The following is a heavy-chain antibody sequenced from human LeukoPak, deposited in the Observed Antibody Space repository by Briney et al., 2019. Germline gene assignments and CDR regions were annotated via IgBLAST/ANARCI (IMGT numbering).Heavy chain of an antibody. CDR3: VRDHIAVAGNAAFDI. CDR1: GYTFTSYG. D-gene: IGHD6-19*01. CDR2: ISAYNGNT. J-gene: IGHJ3*02. V-gene: IGHV1-18*01. Sequence: VASVKVSCKASGYTFTSYGISWVRQAPGQGLEWMGWISAYNGNTNYAQKLQGRVTMTTDTSTSTAYMELRSLRSDDTAVYYCVRDHIAVAGNAAFDIWGQGTMVTVSS.